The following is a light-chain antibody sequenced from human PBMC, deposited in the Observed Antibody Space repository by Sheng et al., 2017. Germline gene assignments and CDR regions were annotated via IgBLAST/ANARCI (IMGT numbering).Light chain of an antibody. CDR3: QQYGSSPGT. V-gene: IGKV3-20*01. Sequence: EIVLTQSPGTLSLYPGERATLSCRASQSVTSNYLAWYQQKPGQAPRLLIYGASSRATGIPDRFSGSGSGTDFTLTISRLEPEDFAVYYCQQYGSSPGTFGQGTKVEIK. CDR2: GAS. J-gene: IGKJ1*01. CDR1: QSVTSNY.